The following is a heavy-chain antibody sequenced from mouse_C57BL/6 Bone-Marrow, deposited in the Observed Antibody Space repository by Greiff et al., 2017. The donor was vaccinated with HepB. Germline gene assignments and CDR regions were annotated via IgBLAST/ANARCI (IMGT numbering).Heavy chain of an antibody. CDR2: IWSGGST. CDR1: GFSLTSYG. V-gene: IGHV2-2*01. D-gene: IGHD1-1*01. Sequence: QVQLKQSGPGLVQPSQSLSITCTVSGFSLTSYGVHWVRQSPGKGLEWLGVIWSGGSTDYNAAFISRLSISKDNSKSQVFFKMNSLQADDTAIYYCASTTVVPYFDYWGQGTTLTVSS. CDR3: ASTTVVPYFDY. J-gene: IGHJ2*01.